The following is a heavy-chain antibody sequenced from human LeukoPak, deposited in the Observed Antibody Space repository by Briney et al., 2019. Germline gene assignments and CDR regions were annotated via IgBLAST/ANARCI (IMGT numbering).Heavy chain of an antibody. V-gene: IGHV3-23*01. Sequence: QSGGSLRLSCAASGFTFSSYAMSWVRQAPGKGLEWVSAISGSGGSTYYADSVKGRFTISRDNSKNTLYLQMNSLRAEDTAVYYCAKDFGAHSGSYPEAFDIWGQGTMVTVSS. CDR1: GFTFSSYA. D-gene: IGHD1-26*01. J-gene: IGHJ3*02. CDR2: ISGSGGST. CDR3: AKDFGAHSGSYPEAFDI.